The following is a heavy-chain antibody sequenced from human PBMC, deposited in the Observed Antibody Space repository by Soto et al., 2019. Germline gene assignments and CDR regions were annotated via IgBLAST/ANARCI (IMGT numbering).Heavy chain of an antibody. CDR1: GFTFSSYG. Sequence: QVQLVEAGGGVVQPGRSLRLSCAASGFTFSSYGMHCVLQAPGKGLEWVAVIWYDGSNKYYAYSVKGRFTISRDNSKNTLYLQMNSLSAEDTAFYYGARYYYDSSGYYPLWGQGTLVTVSS. CDR2: IWYDGSNK. V-gene: IGHV3-33*01. CDR3: ARYYYDSSGYYPL. J-gene: IGHJ4*02. D-gene: IGHD3-22*01.